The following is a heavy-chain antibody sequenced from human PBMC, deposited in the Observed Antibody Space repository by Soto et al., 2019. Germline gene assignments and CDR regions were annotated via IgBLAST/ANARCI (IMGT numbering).Heavy chain of an antibody. CDR2: INPNSGGT. Sequence: ASVKVSCKASGYTFTGYYMHWVRQAPGQGLEWMGWINPNSGGTNYAQKFQGWVTMTRDTSISTAYMELSRLRSDDTAVYYCARGATTYDTSLNWLDPWGQGTLVTVSS. J-gene: IGHJ5*02. CDR3: ARGATTYDTSLNWLDP. D-gene: IGHD1-26*01. V-gene: IGHV1-2*04. CDR1: GYTFTGYY.